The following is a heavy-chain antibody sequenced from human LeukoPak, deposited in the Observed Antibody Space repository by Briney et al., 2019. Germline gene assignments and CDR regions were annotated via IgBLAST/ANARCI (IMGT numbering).Heavy chain of an antibody. J-gene: IGHJ6*03. V-gene: IGHV4-34*01. CDR3: ARRSKYSSSSYYYYYMDV. D-gene: IGHD6-6*01. CDR1: GDSFSAYY. Sequence: SETLSLTCTVYGDSFSAYYCSWIRQPPGKGLEWIGEINQSGNTNYNPSFKSRVTISVDTSKKQFSLRLTSMTAADTAVYYCARRSKYSSSSYYYYYMDVWGKGTTVTVSS. CDR2: INQSGNT.